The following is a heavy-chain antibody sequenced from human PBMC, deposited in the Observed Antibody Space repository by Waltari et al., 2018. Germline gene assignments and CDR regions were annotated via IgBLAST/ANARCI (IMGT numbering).Heavy chain of an antibody. J-gene: IGHJ4*02. CDR1: GGSISSSY. Sequence: QVQLQESGPGLVKPSETLSLTCTVSGGSISSSYWSWIRQPPGKGLEWIGYIYYSGSTNYNPSLKSRVTISVDRSKNQFSLKLTSVTAADTAVYYCARTCCGNSYWGQGTLVTVSS. CDR3: ARTCCGNSY. D-gene: IGHD2-21*01. V-gene: IGHV4-59*01. CDR2: IYYSGST.